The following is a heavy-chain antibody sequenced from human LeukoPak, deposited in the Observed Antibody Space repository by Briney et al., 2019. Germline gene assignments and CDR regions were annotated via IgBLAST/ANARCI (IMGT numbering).Heavy chain of an antibody. J-gene: IGHJ4*02. CDR3: ARDPYDYVWGSYRYTGPFDY. CDR2: LNIDGSST. CDR1: GFSFCSYC. D-gene: IGHD3-16*02. Sequence: AGGTLRFSCSASGFSFCSYCMLWVRQAPGMELVWVSILNIDGSSTTYADSVKGRFNIYRENAKNTLYLQMNSLRAEDTAVYYCARDPYDYVWGSYRYTGPFDYWGQGTLVTVSS. V-gene: IGHV3-74*01.